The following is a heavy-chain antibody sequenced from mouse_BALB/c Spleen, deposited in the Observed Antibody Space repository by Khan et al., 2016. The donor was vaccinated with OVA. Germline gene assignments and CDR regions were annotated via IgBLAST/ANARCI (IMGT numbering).Heavy chain of an antibody. D-gene: IGHD2-3*01. V-gene: IGHV2-9*02. CDR2: IWAGGST. J-gene: IGHJ4*01. CDR1: GFSLTGYG. Sequence: VQLQESGPGLVAPSQNLSITCTVSGFSLTGYGVNWVRQPPGKDLEWLGVIWAGGSTNYNSALMSRLSISKDNSKSQVFLKMNSLQTDDTAMYYCARGDGYYEDAMDYWGQGTSGTVSS. CDR3: ARGDGYYEDAMDY.